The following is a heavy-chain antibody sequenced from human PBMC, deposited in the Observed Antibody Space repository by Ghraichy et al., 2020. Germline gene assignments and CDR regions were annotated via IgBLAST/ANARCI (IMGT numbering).Heavy chain of an antibody. J-gene: IGHJ4*02. CDR2: ISGSGGST. D-gene: IGHD6-19*01. CDR3: VKQWLGGNRDY. CDR1: GFSFSSYA. V-gene: IGHV3-23*01. Sequence: GGSLRLSCAASGFSFSSYAMSWVRQAPGKGLEWVSTISGSGGSTYYADSVKGRFTISRDNSKNTLYLQVNSLRAEDTAVYFCVKQWLGGNRDYWGQGTLVTVSS.